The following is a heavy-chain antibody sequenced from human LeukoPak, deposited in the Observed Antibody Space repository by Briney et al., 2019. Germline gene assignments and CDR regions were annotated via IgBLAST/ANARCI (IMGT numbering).Heavy chain of an antibody. CDR2: ITSSRVTI. J-gene: IGHJ4*02. CDR3: ARDLVKDYYGSGSYDY. Sequence: GGSLRLSCAASGFSFSDYYMSWIRQAPGKGLVWLSYITSSRVTIYYADSVKGRFTISRDNARNSLYLHMNSLRAEDTAVYYCARDLVKDYYGSGSYDYWGQGTLVTVSS. CDR1: GFSFSDYY. V-gene: IGHV3-11*01. D-gene: IGHD3-10*01.